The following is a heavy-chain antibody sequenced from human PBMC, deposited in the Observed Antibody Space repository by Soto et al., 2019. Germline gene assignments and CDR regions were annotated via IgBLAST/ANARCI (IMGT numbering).Heavy chain of an antibody. Sequence: SQTLSLTCAISGDSVSSNSAAWNWIRQSPSRGLEWLGRTYYRSKWYNDYAVSVKSRITINPDTSKNQFSLQLNSVTPEDTAVYYCAREAIFGVVSHDYYYYMDVWGKGTTVTVSS. CDR3: AREAIFGVVSHDYYYYMDV. CDR1: GDSVSSNSAA. D-gene: IGHD3-3*01. V-gene: IGHV6-1*01. CDR2: TYYRSKWYN. J-gene: IGHJ6*03.